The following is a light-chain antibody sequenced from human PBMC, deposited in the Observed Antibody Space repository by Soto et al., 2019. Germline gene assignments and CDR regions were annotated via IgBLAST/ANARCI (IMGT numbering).Light chain of an antibody. J-gene: IGKJ1*01. V-gene: IGKV3-20*01. CDR2: GTS. CDR3: QQYRTSTQT. Sequence: ELVLTQSPGTLSLYPGESATLSCRASQTVGSDYLAWYQQRPGQAPRLLIYGTSSRATGIPDRFSGSGSGTDFTLTISRLEPEDFAVYYCQQYRTSTQTFGQGTKVDIK. CDR1: QTVGSDY.